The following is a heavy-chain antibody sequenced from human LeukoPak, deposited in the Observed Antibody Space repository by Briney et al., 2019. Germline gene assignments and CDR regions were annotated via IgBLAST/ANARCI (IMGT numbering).Heavy chain of an antibody. CDR2: ISSSGSTI. Sequence: PGGSLRLSCAASGFTFSSYEMNWVRQAPGKGQEWVSYISSSGSTIYYADSVKGRFTISIDNSKNTLYLQMNSLRAEDTAVYYCAKDRLRATLTSFDYWGQGTLVTVSS. J-gene: IGHJ4*02. D-gene: IGHD4-17*01. V-gene: IGHV3-48*03. CDR3: AKDRLRATLTSFDY. CDR1: GFTFSSYE.